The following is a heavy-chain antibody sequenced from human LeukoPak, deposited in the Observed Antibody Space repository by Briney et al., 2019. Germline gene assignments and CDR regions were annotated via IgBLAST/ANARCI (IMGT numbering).Heavy chain of an antibody. D-gene: IGHD6-13*01. Sequence: GEALRLSCAAYGFPFDDYAMHWVRQAPGKGLEWVSLISGDGGSTYYADSVKGRFTISRDNSKNSLYLQMNSLRTEDTALYYCAKDIQGGAAAGIDYWGQGTLVTVSS. CDR3: AKDIQGGAAAGIDY. J-gene: IGHJ4*02. CDR1: GFPFDDYA. CDR2: ISGDGGST. V-gene: IGHV3-43*02.